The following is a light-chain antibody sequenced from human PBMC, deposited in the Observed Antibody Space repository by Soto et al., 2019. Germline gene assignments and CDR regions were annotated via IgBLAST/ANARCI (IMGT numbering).Light chain of an antibody. CDR1: QSVSSTY. V-gene: IGKV3-20*01. Sequence: EIVLTQSPGTMSLSPGERATLSCRASQSVSSTYFAWYQQKPGQAPRLLIYAASSRETGIPDTFSGSGSGTDFTLTISRLEPEDFAVYYCQQYDSSPYTFGQGTTLEIK. CDR3: QQYDSSPYT. CDR2: AAS. J-gene: IGKJ2*01.